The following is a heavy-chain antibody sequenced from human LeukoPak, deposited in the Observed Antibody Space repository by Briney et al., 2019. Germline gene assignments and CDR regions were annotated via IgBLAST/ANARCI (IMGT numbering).Heavy chain of an antibody. D-gene: IGHD6-19*01. CDR2: ISSSSSTI. V-gene: IGHV3-48*01. Sequence: PGGSLRLSCAASGFTFSSYSMNWVRQAPGKGLEWVSYISSSSSTIYYADSVKGRFTISRDNAKNSLYLQMNSLRAEDTAVYYCARFLVAPPLSGWYGVDGFDYWGQGTLVTVSS. CDR3: ARFLVAPPLSGWYGVDGFDY. CDR1: GFTFSSYS. J-gene: IGHJ4*02.